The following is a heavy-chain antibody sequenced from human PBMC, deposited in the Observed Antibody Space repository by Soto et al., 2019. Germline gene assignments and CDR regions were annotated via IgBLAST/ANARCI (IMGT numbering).Heavy chain of an antibody. V-gene: IGHV1-2*04. D-gene: IGHD3-9*01. CDR1: GYTFTGYY. CDR2: INPNSGGT. Sequence: ASVKVSCKASGYTFTGYYMHWVLQAPGQGLEWMGWINPNSGGTNYAQKFQGWVTMTRDTSISTAYMELSRLRSDDTAVYYCARDRAFGITIAPGGMDVWGQGTTVTVSS. J-gene: IGHJ6*02. CDR3: ARDRAFGITIAPGGMDV.